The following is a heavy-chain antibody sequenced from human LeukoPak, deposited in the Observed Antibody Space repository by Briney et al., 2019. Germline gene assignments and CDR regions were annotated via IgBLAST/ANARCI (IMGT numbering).Heavy chain of an antibody. V-gene: IGHV4-38-2*01. D-gene: IGHD4-17*01. CDR3: ARVGDYHRALDI. CDR2: IYHSGST. Sequence: SETLSHTCAVSGYSISSGYYWGWIRQPPGKGLEWIGSIYHSGSTYYNPSLKSRVTISVDTSKNQFSLKLSSVTAADTAVYYCARVGDYHRALDIWGQGTMVTVSS. J-gene: IGHJ3*02. CDR1: GYSISSGYY.